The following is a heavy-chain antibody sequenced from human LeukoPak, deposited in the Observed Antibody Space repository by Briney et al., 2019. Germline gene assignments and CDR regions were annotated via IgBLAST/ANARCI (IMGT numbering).Heavy chain of an antibody. CDR2: ISSSGSGT. D-gene: IGHD6-19*01. Sequence: GGSLRLSCAASGFTFSSYAMSWVRQAPGKGLEWVSAISSSGSGTYYTDSVKGRFAISRDSSKNTLYLQMNSLRAEDTAVYYCAMGEPSGWHYRGQPLGYWGQGTLVTVSS. CDR3: AMGEPSGWHYRGQPLGY. J-gene: IGHJ4*02. V-gene: IGHV3-23*01. CDR1: GFTFSSYA.